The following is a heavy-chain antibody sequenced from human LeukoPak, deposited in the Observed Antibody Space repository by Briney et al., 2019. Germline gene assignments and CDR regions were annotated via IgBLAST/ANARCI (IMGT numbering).Heavy chain of an antibody. CDR1: GFTFSDYT. J-gene: IGHJ4*02. CDR2: ISSNSSYI. CDR3: ARGSSALDY. V-gene: IGHV3-21*01. Sequence: PGGSLKLSCAASGFTFSDYTMNWVRQAPGKGLEWVSSISSNSSYIYYSDSVKGRFTISRDSAKSSLYLQMNSLRAEDTAVYYCARGSSALDYWGQGTLVTVSS. D-gene: IGHD3-22*01.